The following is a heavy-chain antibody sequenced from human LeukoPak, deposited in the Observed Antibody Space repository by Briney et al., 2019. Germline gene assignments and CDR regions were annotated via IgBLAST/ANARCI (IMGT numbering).Heavy chain of an antibody. CDR2: IYYSGST. CDR3: ARVAIAAAGTHFDY. D-gene: IGHD6-13*01. Sequence: SETLSLTCTVSGGSISSYYWSWIRQPPGKGLEWIGYIYYSGSTNYNPSLKSRVTISVDTSKNQFSLKLSSVTAADTAVYYCARVAIAAAGTHFDYWGQGTLVTVSS. J-gene: IGHJ4*02. V-gene: IGHV4-59*01. CDR1: GGSISSYY.